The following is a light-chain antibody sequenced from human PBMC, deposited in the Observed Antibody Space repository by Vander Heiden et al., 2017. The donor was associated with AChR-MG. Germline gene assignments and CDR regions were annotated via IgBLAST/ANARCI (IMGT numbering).Light chain of an antibody. J-gene: IGLJ2*01. CDR1: SLRSYY. CDR3: NSRDSSGNPL. Sequence: SSELTQDPAVAVPLGQTVRITCQGDSLRSYYASWYQQKPGQAPVLVIYGKNNRPSGIPDRFSGFSSGNTASLTITGAQAEDEADYYCNSRDSSGNPLFGGGTKLTVL. CDR2: GKN. V-gene: IGLV3-19*01.